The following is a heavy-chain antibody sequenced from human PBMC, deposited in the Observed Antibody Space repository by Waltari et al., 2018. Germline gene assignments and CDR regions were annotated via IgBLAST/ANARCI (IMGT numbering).Heavy chain of an antibody. Sequence: QVQLQESGPGLVKPSQTLSLTCSVSGGSISSDGYYWNWIRQPAGKGLGWIGYIYTTGGSDSNPSLKSRVTISLDTSKNQFSLNVRSLTAADTAGYYCARGGELQLPYWFHPWGQGTLVTVSS. CDR3: ARGGELQLPYWFHP. V-gene: IGHV4-61*09. D-gene: IGHD1-26*01. CDR2: IYTTGGS. J-gene: IGHJ5*02. CDR1: GGSISSDGYY.